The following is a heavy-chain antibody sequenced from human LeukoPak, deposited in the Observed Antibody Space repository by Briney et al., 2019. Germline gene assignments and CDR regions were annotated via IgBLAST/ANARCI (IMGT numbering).Heavy chain of an antibody. CDR3: ARGRIAARPDAFDI. Sequence: GESLKISCKGSGYSFTSYWIGWVRQMPGKGLELMGIIYPGDSDTTYSPSFQGQVTISADKSISTAYLQWNSLEASDTAMYYCARGRIAARPDAFDIWGQGTMVTVSS. J-gene: IGHJ3*02. V-gene: IGHV5-51*01. CDR2: IYPGDSDT. D-gene: IGHD6-6*01. CDR1: GYSFTSYW.